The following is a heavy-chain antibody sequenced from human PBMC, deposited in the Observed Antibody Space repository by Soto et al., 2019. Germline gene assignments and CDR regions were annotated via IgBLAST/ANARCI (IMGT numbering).Heavy chain of an antibody. Sequence: QVQLVQSGAEVKKPGSSVKVSCKASGDTFSSYAINWVRQAPGQGLEWMGGIIPMFGTANYAQKCKGRVTITAGESTSTVYMELSSLRSEDTAVYYCARVGPAHYYDSSGYYSPLDYWGQGPLVTVSS. CDR2: IIPMFGTA. CDR3: ARVGPAHYYDSSGYYSPLDY. CDR1: GDTFSSYA. V-gene: IGHV1-69*01. J-gene: IGHJ4*02. D-gene: IGHD3-22*01.